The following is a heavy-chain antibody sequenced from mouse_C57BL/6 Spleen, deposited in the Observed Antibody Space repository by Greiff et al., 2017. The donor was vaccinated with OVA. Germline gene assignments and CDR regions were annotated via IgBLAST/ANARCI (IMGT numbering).Heavy chain of an antibody. CDR3: ATDSSGYGGAFDY. CDR2: FHPYNDDT. D-gene: IGHD3-2*02. CDR1: GYTFTTYP. Sequence: QVHVKQSGAELVKPGASVKMSCKASGYTFTTYPIEWMKQNHGKSLEWIGNFHPYNDDTKYNEKFKGKATLTVEKSSSTVYLELSRLTSDDSAVYYCATDSSGYGGAFDYWGQGTTLTVSS. J-gene: IGHJ2*01. V-gene: IGHV1-47*01.